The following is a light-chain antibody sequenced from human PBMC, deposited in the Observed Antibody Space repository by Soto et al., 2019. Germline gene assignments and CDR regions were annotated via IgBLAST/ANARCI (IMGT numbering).Light chain of an antibody. Sequence: QSVLTQPASLSVSPGQSITISCTGTGSDVGGYNYVSWYQQHPGKAPKFMIYDVSNRPSGVSNRFSGSKSGNTASLTISGLQAEDEADYYCSSYTTSNTRQIVFGTGTKVTVL. CDR2: DVS. V-gene: IGLV2-14*01. CDR1: GSDVGGYNY. CDR3: SSYTTSNTRQIV. J-gene: IGLJ1*01.